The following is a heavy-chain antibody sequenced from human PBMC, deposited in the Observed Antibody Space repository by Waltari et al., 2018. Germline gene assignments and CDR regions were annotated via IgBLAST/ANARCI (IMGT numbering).Heavy chain of an antibody. J-gene: IGHJ4*02. CDR3: ARRGGYSYGYFDY. V-gene: IGHV4-34*01. D-gene: IGHD5-18*01. Sequence: QVQLQQWGAGLLKPSETLSLTCAVYGGSFSGYSWSWIRQPPGKGLEWIGEINHSGSTNYNPSLKSRVTISVDTSKNQFSLKLSSVTAADTAVYYCARRGGYSYGYFDYWGQGTLVTVSS. CDR2: INHSGST. CDR1: GGSFSGYS.